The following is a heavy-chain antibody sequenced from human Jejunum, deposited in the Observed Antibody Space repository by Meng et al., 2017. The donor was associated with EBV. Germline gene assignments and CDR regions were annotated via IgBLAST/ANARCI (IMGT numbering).Heavy chain of an antibody. Sequence: GESGGGVVPHGRSLRLSCAASGFTFSGHAMQWVRQAPGKGLKWVALISNDGNNKYYADSVKGRFTISRDNSKNTLYLQMNSLRVDDTALYYCTREWGADYWGQGTLVTVSS. J-gene: IGHJ4*02. D-gene: IGHD3-16*01. CDR3: TREWGADY. V-gene: IGHV3-30-3*01. CDR2: ISNDGNNK. CDR1: GFTFSGHA.